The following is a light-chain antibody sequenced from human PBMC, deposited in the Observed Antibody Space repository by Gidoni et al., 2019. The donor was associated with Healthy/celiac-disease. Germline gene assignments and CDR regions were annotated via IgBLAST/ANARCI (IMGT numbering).Light chain of an antibody. J-gene: IGLJ2*01. CDR2: DVT. CDR1: SSAVGGYSY. CDR3: CSYAGSYNVV. V-gene: IGLV2-11*01. Sequence: QSALTQPRSVSGSPGQSVTISCTGTSSAVGGYSYVSWYQQHPGKAPKPMIYDVTKRPSGVPDRFSGSKSGNTASLTISGLQAEYEADYYCCSYAGSYNVVFGGGTKLTVL.